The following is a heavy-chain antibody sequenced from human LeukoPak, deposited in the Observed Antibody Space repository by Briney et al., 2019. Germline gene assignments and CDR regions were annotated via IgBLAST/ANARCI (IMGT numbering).Heavy chain of an antibody. V-gene: IGHV3-23*01. CDR3: AKAGTPGIPLDC. CDR1: GFTFSSYA. Sequence: AGGSLRLSCAASGFTFSSYAMSWVRQAPGKGLEWVSTITGSGGSTPYADSVKGRFTISRDNSWNTLYLQMNSLRAEDTAVYYCAKAGTPGIPLDCWGQGTQVTVSS. D-gene: IGHD3-10*01. J-gene: IGHJ4*02. CDR2: ITGSGGST.